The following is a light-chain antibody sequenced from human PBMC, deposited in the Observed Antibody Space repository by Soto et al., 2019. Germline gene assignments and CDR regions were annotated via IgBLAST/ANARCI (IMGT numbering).Light chain of an antibody. J-gene: IGKJ1*01. Sequence: AIRVTISPTSLSLIANNIGTITLRASQGISSYLAWYQQKPGKAPKLLIYAASTLQSGVPSRFSGSGSGTEFTLTISSLQPDDFATYCCQQYESFRTMFCEGTKV. CDR3: QQYESFRTM. CDR1: QGISSY. CDR2: AAS. V-gene: IGKV1-8*01.